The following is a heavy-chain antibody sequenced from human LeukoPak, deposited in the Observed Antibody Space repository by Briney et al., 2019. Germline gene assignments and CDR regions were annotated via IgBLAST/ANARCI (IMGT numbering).Heavy chain of an antibody. V-gene: IGHV3-23*01. J-gene: IGHJ4*02. D-gene: IGHD5-18*01. Sequence: GGSLRLSCAASGFTFSSYAMSWVRQAPGKGLEWVSAISGSGGSTYYADSVKGRFTISRDNSKNTLYLQMNSLRAEDTAVYYCAKGVAAMVTRGAVFFDYWGQGTLVTVSP. CDR3: AKGVAAMVTRGAVFFDY. CDR2: ISGSGGST. CDR1: GFTFSSYA.